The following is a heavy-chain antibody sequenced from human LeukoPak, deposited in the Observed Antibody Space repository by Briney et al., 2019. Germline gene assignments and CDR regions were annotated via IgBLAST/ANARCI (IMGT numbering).Heavy chain of an antibody. CDR2: IASDGSST. CDR1: GFTFRNYA. J-gene: IGHJ4*02. CDR3: ARGRPHGNDY. D-gene: IGHD4-23*01. V-gene: IGHV3-74*01. Sequence: PGGSLRLSCAVSGFTFRNYAMNWVRQAPGKGLVWVSRIASDGSSTTYADSVKGRFSISRDNAKNTLYLQMNSLRVEDTAVYYCARGRPHGNDYWGQGTLVTVSS.